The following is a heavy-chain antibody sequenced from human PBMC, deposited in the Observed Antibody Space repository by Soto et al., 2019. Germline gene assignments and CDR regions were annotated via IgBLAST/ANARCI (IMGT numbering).Heavy chain of an antibody. CDR2: SSNSGSFT. CDR3: VRSGDNYNLLDY. V-gene: IGHV3-11*06. D-gene: IGHD1-1*01. J-gene: IGHJ4*02. Sequence: PGGSLRFSCAASGFTFSDHYMSWIRQAPGKGLEWIGYSSNSGSFTRYADSVKGRFSISRDNAKNSLYLQINSLRGDDTAIYYCVRSGDNYNLLDYWGQGTPVTVSS. CDR1: GFTFSDHY.